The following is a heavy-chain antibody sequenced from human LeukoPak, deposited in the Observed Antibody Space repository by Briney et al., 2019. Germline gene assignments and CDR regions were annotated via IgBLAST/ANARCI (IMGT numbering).Heavy chain of an antibody. V-gene: IGHV4-34*01. CDR1: GGSFSGYY. CDR3: ARSAYYYDSSGYYYLDYYYYYMDV. Sequence: SETLSLTCAVYGGSFSGYYWSWIRQPPGKGLEWIGEINHSGSTNYNPSLKSRVTISVDTSKNQFSLKLSSVTAADTAVYYCARSAYYYDSSGYYYLDYYYYYMDVWGKGTTVTISS. D-gene: IGHD3-22*01. CDR2: INHSGST. J-gene: IGHJ6*03.